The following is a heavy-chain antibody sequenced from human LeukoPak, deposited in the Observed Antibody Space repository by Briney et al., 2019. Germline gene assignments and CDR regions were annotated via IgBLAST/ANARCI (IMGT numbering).Heavy chain of an antibody. J-gene: IGHJ6*02. D-gene: IGHD3-3*02. V-gene: IGHV3-53*01. CDR2: IYSGGST. CDR3: ARDNQISRNYYYYGMDV. CDR1: GFTFSSYG. Sequence: GRSLRLSCAASGFTFSSYGMHWVRQAPGKGLEWVSVIYSGGSTYYADSVKGRLTISRDNSKNTLYLQMNNLRAEDTAVYYCARDNQISRNYYYYGMDVWGQGTTVTVSS.